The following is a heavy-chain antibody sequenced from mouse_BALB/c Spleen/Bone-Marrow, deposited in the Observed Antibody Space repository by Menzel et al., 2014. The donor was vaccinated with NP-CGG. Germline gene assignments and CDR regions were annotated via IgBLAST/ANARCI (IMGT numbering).Heavy chain of an antibody. D-gene: IGHD1-1*01. CDR3: TRWGTTVVAYYAMDY. V-gene: IGHV1S127*01. J-gene: IGHJ4*01. CDR2: IDPSDSYT. Sequence: QVQLQQSGAELVKPGASVKMSCKASGYTFTSYWMHWVKQRPGQGLEWIGGIDPSDSYTSYNQKFKGKATLTVDTSSSTAYMQLSSLTSEDSAVYYCTRWGTTVVAYYAMDYWGQGTSVTVSS. CDR1: GYTFTSYW.